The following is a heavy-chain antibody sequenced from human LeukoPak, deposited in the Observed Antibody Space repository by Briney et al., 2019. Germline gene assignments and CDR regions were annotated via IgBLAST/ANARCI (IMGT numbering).Heavy chain of an antibody. CDR1: GFTFSSYS. D-gene: IGHD2-2*01. J-gene: IGHJ6*03. Sequence: GGSLRLSCAASGFTFSSYSMNWVRQAPGKGLEWVSSISSSSSYIYYADSVKGRFTISRDNAKNSLYLQMNSLRAEDTAVYYCARSRYCSSTSCYYYMDVWGKGTTITVSS. CDR3: ARSRYCSSTSCYYYMDV. V-gene: IGHV3-21*01. CDR2: ISSSSSYI.